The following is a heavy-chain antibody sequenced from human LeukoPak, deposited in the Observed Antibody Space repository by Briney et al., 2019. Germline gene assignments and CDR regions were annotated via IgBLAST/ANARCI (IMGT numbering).Heavy chain of an antibody. CDR3: ARPCGYSGYDYCY. Sequence: ASVKVSCKASGYTFTGYFMHWVRQAPGQGLEWIGWINPNIGATKYARKFQGRVTMTTDTSTSTAYMELRSLRSDDTAVYYCARPCGYSGYDYCYWGQGTLVTVSS. J-gene: IGHJ4*02. D-gene: IGHD5-12*01. V-gene: IGHV1-2*02. CDR2: INPNIGAT. CDR1: GYTFTGYF.